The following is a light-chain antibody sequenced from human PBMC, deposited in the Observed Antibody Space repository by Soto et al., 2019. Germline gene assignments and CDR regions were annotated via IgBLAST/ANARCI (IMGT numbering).Light chain of an antibody. J-gene: IGLJ1*01. V-gene: IGLV1-40*01. Sequence: QSVLTQPPSVSGAPGQRVTISCTGSSSNIGAGYDVHWYQQLPGTSPKILIYGNTNRPSVVPDRFSGSKSGTSASLAITGLQAEDEADYYCQSYDSSLSVNYVFGTGTKLTVL. CDR3: QSYDSSLSVNYV. CDR2: GNT. CDR1: SSNIGAGYD.